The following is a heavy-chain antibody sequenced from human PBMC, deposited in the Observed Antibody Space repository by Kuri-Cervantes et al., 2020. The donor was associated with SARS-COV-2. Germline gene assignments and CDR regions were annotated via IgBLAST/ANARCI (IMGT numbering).Heavy chain of an antibody. CDR2: IRYDGSNK. CDR3: AKDAGIAAAGTRYYYYYYMDV. D-gene: IGHD6-13*01. CDR1: GFTFSSYG. J-gene: IGHJ6*03. Sequence: GESLKISCAASGFTFSSYGMHWVRQAPGKGLEWVAFIRYDGSNKYYADSVKGRFTISRDNPKNTLYLQMNSLRAEDTAVYYCAKDAGIAAAGTRYYYYYYMDVWGKGTTVTDSS. V-gene: IGHV3-30*02.